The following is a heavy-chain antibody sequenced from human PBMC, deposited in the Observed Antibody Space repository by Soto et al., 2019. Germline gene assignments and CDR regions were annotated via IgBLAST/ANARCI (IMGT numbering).Heavy chain of an antibody. Sequence: QVQLVQSGAEVKKPGSSVKGSCKASGGTFSSYTISWVRQAPGQGLEWMGRIIPILGIANYAQKFQGRVTITADKSTSTAYMELSSLRSEDTAVYYCARDAEFRYTGDGMDVWGQGTTVTVSS. CDR3: ARDAEFRYTGDGMDV. CDR2: IIPILGIA. V-gene: IGHV1-69*08. CDR1: GGTFSSYT. J-gene: IGHJ6*02. D-gene: IGHD3-9*01.